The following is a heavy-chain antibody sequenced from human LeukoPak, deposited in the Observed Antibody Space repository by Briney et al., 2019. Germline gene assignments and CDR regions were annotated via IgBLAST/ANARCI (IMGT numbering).Heavy chain of an antibody. CDR1: GFTFSSYA. CDR2: ISGSGGST. V-gene: IGHV3-23*01. J-gene: IGHJ4*02. Sequence: GGSLRLFCAASGFTFSSYAMSWVRQAPGKGLEWVSAISGSGGSTYYADSVKGRFTISRDNSKNTLYLQMNSLRAEDTAVYYCAKDREQLWLLGYFDYWGQGTLVTVSS. D-gene: IGHD5-18*01. CDR3: AKDREQLWLLGYFDY.